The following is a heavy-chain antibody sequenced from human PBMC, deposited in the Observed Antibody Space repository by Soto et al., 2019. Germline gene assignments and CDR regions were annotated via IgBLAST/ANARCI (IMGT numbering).Heavy chain of an antibody. V-gene: IGHV1-69*08. CDR2: VIPILGAS. CDR1: ADTFTGYT. D-gene: IGHD3-10*01. Sequence: SVKVSCKASADTFTGYTVTWVRQAPGQGLEWVGRVIPILGASNFAQKFQGRVTISADKSADTAYMVLTGLTSEDTAVYYCARSRGSYYTNFDAWGQGTLVTVSS. J-gene: IGHJ4*02. CDR3: ARSRGSYYTNFDA.